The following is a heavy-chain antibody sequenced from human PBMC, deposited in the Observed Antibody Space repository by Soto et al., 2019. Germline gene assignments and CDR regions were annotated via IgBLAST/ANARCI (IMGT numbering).Heavy chain of an antibody. D-gene: IGHD1-26*01. J-gene: IGHJ4*02. Sequence: QVQLVESGGGVVQPGRSLGLSCAASGFSFSIYGMHWVRQAPGKGLEWVAVISHDGNNKHYGDSVKGRFTISRDNSKNTLYLEMNSRRADDTAVYYFARPPADKEWDRLLRVPRDYWGQGTLVTVSS. CDR2: ISHDGNNK. CDR1: GFSFSIYG. V-gene: IGHV3-30*03. CDR3: ARPPADKEWDRLLRVPRDY.